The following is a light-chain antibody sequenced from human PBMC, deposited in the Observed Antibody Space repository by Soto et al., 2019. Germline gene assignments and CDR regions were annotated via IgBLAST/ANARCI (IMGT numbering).Light chain of an antibody. J-gene: IGKJ2*01. CDR3: QQYNSYSGT. CDR2: DAS. Sequence: DIQMTQSPSTLSASVGDRVTITCRASQSISSWLAWYQQKPGKAPNLLIYDASSLDSGVPSRFSGSGSGTDFTLTISSLQPDDFATYYCQQYNSYSGTFGQGTKLEIK. CDR1: QSISSW. V-gene: IGKV1-5*01.